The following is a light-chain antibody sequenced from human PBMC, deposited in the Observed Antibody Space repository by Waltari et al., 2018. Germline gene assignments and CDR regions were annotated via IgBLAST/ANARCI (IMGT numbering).Light chain of an antibody. CDR3: ASWDDSPNGRWV. Sequence: QSVLTQPPSASGAPGQRVTISCSGSSSTVGNNVLNWYQQNPGTAPKLLIYRNDQRPSGVPDRFSGSKSGTSASLAISGLQSEDEGDYYCASWDDSPNGRWVFGGGTKLTVL. V-gene: IGLV1-44*01. CDR2: RND. J-gene: IGLJ3*02. CDR1: SSTVGNNV.